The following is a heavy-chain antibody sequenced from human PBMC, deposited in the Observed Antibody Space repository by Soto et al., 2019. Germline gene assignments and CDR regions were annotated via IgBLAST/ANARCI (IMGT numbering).Heavy chain of an antibody. J-gene: IGHJ4*02. CDR3: GRGYARCDY. CDR2: IKEDESEK. V-gene: IGHV3-7*03. D-gene: IGHD2-2*01. CDR1: GFTFGSYW. Sequence: GGSLRLSCAASGFTFGSYWMSWVRQAPGKGLERVANIKEDESEKYYVDSVKGRFTISRDNARNSLYLQMNSLRAEDTAVYYCGRGYARCDYWGQGTLVTVSS.